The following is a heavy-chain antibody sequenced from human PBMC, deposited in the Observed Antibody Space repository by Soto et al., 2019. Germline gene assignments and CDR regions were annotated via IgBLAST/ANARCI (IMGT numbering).Heavy chain of an antibody. CDR2: INPILSMS. CDR3: ARSYGSGYRAFDY. V-gene: IGHV1-69*02. CDR1: GDTFTFYS. D-gene: IGHD3-10*01. J-gene: IGHJ4*02. Sequence: QVQLVQSGAEVKRPGSSVKVSCKASGDTFTFYSINWVRQAPGLGLEWMGRINPILSMSNYAQRFQGRVTKTANKSTRTAYMELSSLRSEDTAIYYCARSYGSGYRAFDYWGQGALVTVS.